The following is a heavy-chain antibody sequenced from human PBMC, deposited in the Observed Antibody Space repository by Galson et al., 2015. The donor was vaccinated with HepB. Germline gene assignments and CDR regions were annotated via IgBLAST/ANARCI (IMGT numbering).Heavy chain of an antibody. CDR3: ARMRETTVSAKRYWCFDL. D-gene: IGHD4-17*01. J-gene: IGHJ2*01. Sequence: SLRLSCAASEFTFSSYAMTWVRQAPGKGLEWVSVISDRGGSTYYADSVKGRFTISRDNSKNTLFLQVSTLRAEDTAIYYCARMRETTVSAKRYWCFDLWGRGTLVTVSS. V-gene: IGHV3-23*01. CDR2: ISDRGGST. CDR1: EFTFSSYA.